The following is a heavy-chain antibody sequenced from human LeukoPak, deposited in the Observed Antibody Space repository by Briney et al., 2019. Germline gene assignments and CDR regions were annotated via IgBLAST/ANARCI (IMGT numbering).Heavy chain of an antibody. CDR3: ARDSEDTTMGPGY. J-gene: IGHJ4*02. CDR2: ISAYNGNT. CDR1: GYTFTSYG. D-gene: IGHD5-18*01. V-gene: IGHV1-18*01. Sequence: ASVKVSCKASGYTFTSYGISWVRQAPGQGLEWMGWISAYNGNTNYAQKLQGRVTMTRDMSTSTVYMELSSLRSEDTAVYCCARDSEDTTMGPGYWGQGTLVTVSS.